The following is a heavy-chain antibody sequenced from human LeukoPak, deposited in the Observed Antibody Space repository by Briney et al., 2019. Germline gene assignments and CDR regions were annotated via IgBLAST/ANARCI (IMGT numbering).Heavy chain of an antibody. Sequence: GGSLRLSCAASGFTFSDHYMDWVRQAPGKGLEWVGRTRNKANSYTTEYAASVKGRFTISRDDSKNSLYLQINRLKTEDTAVYYCARIPFYYDSSGYLPYYYYYGMDVWGQGTTVTVSS. D-gene: IGHD3-22*01. CDR3: ARIPFYYDSSGYLPYYYYYGMDV. J-gene: IGHJ6*02. V-gene: IGHV3-72*01. CDR1: GFTFSDHY. CDR2: TRNKANSYTT.